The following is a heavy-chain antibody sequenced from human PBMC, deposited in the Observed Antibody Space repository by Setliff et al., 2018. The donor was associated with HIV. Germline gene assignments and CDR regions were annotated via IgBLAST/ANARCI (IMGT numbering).Heavy chain of an antibody. J-gene: IGHJ4*02. D-gene: IGHD3-16*01. CDR1: GFTFSDYS. V-gene: IGHV3-21*01. CDR3: ARGRSPHQETNAYYLPSADY. CDR2: ITSSSDSI. Sequence: GGSLRLSCAASGFTFSDYSINWVRQAPGKGLEWVSTITSSSDSIYYVDSLKGRFTVSRDDARNSLYLQMNSLRAEDSAVYYCARGRSPHQETNAYYLPSADYWGQGTLVTVSS.